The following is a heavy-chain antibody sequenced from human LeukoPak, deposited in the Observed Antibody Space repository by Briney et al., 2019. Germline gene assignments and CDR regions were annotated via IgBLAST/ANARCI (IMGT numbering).Heavy chain of an antibody. J-gene: IGHJ4*02. V-gene: IGHV3-23*01. CDR3: ARAYYDILTGYYDLYYFDY. CDR1: GLTFNSHS. Sequence: GGSLRLSCVASGLTFNSHSMSWVRQAPGMGLEWVSVVSTNGDVTFYADSVKGRFTISRDNSKNTLYLQMNSLRAEDTAVYYCARAYYDILTGYYDLYYFDYWGQGTLVTVSS. D-gene: IGHD3-9*01. CDR2: VSTNGDVT.